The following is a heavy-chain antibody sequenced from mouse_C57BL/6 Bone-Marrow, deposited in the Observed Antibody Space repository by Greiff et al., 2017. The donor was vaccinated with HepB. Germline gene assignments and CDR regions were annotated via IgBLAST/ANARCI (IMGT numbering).Heavy chain of an antibody. Sequence: VKLVESGPELVKPGASVKLSCKASGYTFTSYDINWVKQRPGQGLEWIGWIYPRDGSTKYNEKFKGKATLTVDTSSSTAYMELHSLTSEDSAVYFCARLNGHYWGQGTTLTVSS. V-gene: IGHV1-85*01. CDR3: ARLNGHY. CDR2: IYPRDGST. CDR1: GYTFTSYD. J-gene: IGHJ2*01.